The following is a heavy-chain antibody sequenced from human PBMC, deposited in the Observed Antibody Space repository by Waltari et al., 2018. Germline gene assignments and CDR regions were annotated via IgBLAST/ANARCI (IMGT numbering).Heavy chain of an antibody. CDR2: IYHSGST. CDR3: ARAYYDFWSGYYAAGGFDY. CDR1: GGSISSSNW. Sequence: QVQLQESGPGLVKPSGTLSLTCAVSGGSISSSNWWSWVRQPPGKGLEWIGEIYHSGSTNYNPSLKSRATISVDKSKNQFSLKLSSVTAADTAVYYCARAYYDFWSGYYAAGGFDYWGQGTLVTVSS. J-gene: IGHJ4*02. D-gene: IGHD3-3*01. V-gene: IGHV4-4*02.